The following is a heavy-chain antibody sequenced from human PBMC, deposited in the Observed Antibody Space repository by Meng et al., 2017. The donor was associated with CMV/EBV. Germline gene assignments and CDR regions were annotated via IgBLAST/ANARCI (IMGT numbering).Heavy chain of an antibody. CDR3: ARDDCSGGSCYGY. CDR1: GYSISSGYY. J-gene: IGHJ4*02. D-gene: IGHD2-15*01. CDR2: IYHSGST. V-gene: IGHV4-38-2*02. Sequence: LSCTVSGYSISSGYYWGWIRQPPGKGLEWIGSIYHSGSTYYNPSLKSRVTISVDTSKNQFSLKLSSVTAADTAVYYCARDDCSGGSCYGYWGQGTLVTVSS.